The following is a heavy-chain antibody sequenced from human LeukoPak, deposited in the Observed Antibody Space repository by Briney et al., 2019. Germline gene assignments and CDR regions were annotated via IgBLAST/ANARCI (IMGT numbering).Heavy chain of an antibody. CDR3: ARGNTMVRGVMDTWWFDP. V-gene: IGHV1-2*02. D-gene: IGHD3-10*01. CDR2: INPNSGGT. J-gene: IGHJ5*02. CDR1: GYTFTGYY. Sequence: ASVKVSCKASGYTFTGYYMHWVRQAPGQGLEWMGWINPNSGGTNYAQKLQGRVTMTRDPSLSTAYMELSRLRSDDTAVYYCARGNTMVRGVMDTWWFDPWGQGTLVTVPS.